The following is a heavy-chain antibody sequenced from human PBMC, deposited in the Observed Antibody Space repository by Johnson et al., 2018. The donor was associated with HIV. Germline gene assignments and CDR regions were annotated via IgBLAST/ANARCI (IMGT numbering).Heavy chain of an antibody. CDR1: GFTFSSYG. J-gene: IGHJ3*02. V-gene: IGHV3-30*18. D-gene: IGHD3-10*01. Sequence: QVQLMESGGGVVKPGRSLRLSCAASGFTFSSYGMHWVRQAPGKGLEWVAVISYDGSNKYYADSVKGRFTISRANSKNTLYLQMNSLRAEDTAVYYCAKSTQASIVRESGPYGAFHIWGQGTMVTVYS. CDR2: ISYDGSNK. CDR3: AKSTQASIVRESGPYGAFHI.